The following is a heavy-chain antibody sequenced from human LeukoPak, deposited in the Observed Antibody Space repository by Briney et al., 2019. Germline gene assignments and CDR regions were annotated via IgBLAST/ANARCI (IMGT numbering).Heavy chain of an antibody. Sequence: GGSVRLSCAASGFTFSSYSMNWVRQAPGKGLEWVSYISSSSSTIYYADSVKGRFTISRDNAKNSLYLQMNSLRAEDTAVYYCARGRTLRFLEWRLWFDPWGQGTLVTVSS. D-gene: IGHD3-3*01. V-gene: IGHV3-48*01. CDR1: GFTFSSYS. CDR2: ISSSSSTI. CDR3: ARGRTLRFLEWRLWFDP. J-gene: IGHJ5*02.